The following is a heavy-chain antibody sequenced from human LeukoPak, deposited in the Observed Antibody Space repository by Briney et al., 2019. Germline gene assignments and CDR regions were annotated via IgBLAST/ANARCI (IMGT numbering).Heavy chain of an antibody. D-gene: IGHD3-10*01. CDR3: ARDSYGSGSYYDY. Sequence: GGSLRLSCAASGFTFSSYSMNWVRQAPGKGLEWVSSISSSSSYIYYAGSVKGRFTISRDNAKNSLYLQMNSLRAEDTAVYYCARDSYGSGSYYDYWGQGTLVTVSS. V-gene: IGHV3-21*01. J-gene: IGHJ4*02. CDR2: ISSSSSYI. CDR1: GFTFSSYS.